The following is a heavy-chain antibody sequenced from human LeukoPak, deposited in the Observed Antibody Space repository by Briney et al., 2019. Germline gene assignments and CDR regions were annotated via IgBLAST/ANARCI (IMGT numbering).Heavy chain of an antibody. V-gene: IGHV3-21*01. CDR3: ARTTPVGNYFDY. J-gene: IGHJ4*02. Sequence: GGSLRLSCAASGFTFSSYSMNWVRQAPGKGLEWVSSISSSSSYIYYADSLKGRFTIPRDNAKNSLYLQMNSLRAEDTAVYYCARTTPVGNYFDYWGQGTLVTVSS. CDR2: ISSSSSYI. CDR1: GFTFSSYS. D-gene: IGHD7-27*01.